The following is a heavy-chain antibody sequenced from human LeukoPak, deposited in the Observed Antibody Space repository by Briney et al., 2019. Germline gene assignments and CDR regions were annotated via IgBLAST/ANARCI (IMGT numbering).Heavy chain of an antibody. CDR3: ARDRSSSWENWFDP. D-gene: IGHD6-13*01. V-gene: IGHV1-69*06. CDR2: IIPIFGTA. J-gene: IGHJ5*02. Sequence: SVKVSCRASGGTFSSYAISWVRQAPGQGLEWMGGIIPIFGTANYAQKFQGRVTITADKSTSTAYMELSSLRSDDTAVYYCARDRSSSWENWFDPWGQGTLVTVSS. CDR1: GGTFSSYA.